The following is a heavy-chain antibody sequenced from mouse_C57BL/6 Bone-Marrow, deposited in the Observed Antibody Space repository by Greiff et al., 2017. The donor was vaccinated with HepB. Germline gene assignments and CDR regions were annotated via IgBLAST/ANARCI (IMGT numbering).Heavy chain of an antibody. CDR1: GFTFSDYG. Sequence: EVQGVESGGGLVQPGGSLKLSCAASGFTFSDYGMAWVRQAPRKGPEWVAFISNLAYSIYYADTVTGRFTISRENAKNTLYLEMRSLRSEDTAMYYCARTCYYGSSYAMDYWGQGTSVTVSA. CDR2: ISNLAYSI. V-gene: IGHV5-15*01. J-gene: IGHJ4*01. D-gene: IGHD1-1*01. CDR3: ARTCYYGSSYAMDY.